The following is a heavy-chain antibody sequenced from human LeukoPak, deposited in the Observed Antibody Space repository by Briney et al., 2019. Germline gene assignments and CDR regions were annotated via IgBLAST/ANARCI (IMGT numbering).Heavy chain of an antibody. CDR3: ARDPVSSGYYYAPHWFDP. V-gene: IGHV1-69*05. CDR2: IIPIFGTA. CDR1: GGTFSSYA. D-gene: IGHD3-22*01. Sequence: ASVTVSCKASGGTFSSYAISWVGQAAGQGLEGMGGIIPIFGTANYAQRFQRRVTITTDESTSTAYMELSSLRSEDTAVYYCARDPVSSGYYYAPHWFDPWGQGTLVTVSS. J-gene: IGHJ5*02.